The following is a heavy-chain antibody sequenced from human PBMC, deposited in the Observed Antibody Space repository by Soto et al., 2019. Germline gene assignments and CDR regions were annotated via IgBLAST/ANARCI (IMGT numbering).Heavy chain of an antibody. D-gene: IGHD1-1*01. V-gene: IGHV1-2*04. CDR2: INPNSGGT. CDR3: ASAGDNNYYYGMDV. CDR1: GYTFTGYY. J-gene: IGHJ6*02. Sequence: ASVKVSCKASGYTFTGYYMHWVRQAPGQGLEWMGWINPNSGGTNYAQKFQGWVTMTRDTSISTAYMELSRLRSDDTAVYYCASAGDNNYYYGMDVWGQGTTVTVSS.